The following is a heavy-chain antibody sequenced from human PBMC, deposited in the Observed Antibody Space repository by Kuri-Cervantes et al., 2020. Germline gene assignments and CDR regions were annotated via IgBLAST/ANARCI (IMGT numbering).Heavy chain of an antibody. V-gene: IGHV3-23*01. Sequence: GESLKISCAASGFTFSGYAMSWVHQAPGKGLEWVSAISGSGGSTYYADSVKGRFTISRDNSKNTLYLQMNSLRAEDTAVYYCAKFHIYDFWSGYPYFDYWGQGTLVTVSS. D-gene: IGHD3-3*01. J-gene: IGHJ4*02. CDR2: ISGSGGST. CDR1: GFTFSGYA. CDR3: AKFHIYDFWSGYPYFDY.